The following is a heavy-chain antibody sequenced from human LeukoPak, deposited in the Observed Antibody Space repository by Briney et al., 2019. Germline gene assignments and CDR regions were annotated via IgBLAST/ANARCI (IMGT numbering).Heavy chain of an antibody. CDR2: INADGDKT. CDR1: GYTFTSFH. J-gene: IGHJ6*02. CDR3: ARPSRSSWFYYYGMDV. V-gene: IGHV1-46*01. Sequence: GASVKVSFKASGYTFTSFHMHWVRQAPGQGLEWMGVINADGDKTTYAEKFRGRLTLTTDTSTTSVFMELSSLGSEDTAVYFCARPSRSSWFYYYGMDVWGPGTTVIVSS. D-gene: IGHD6-13*01.